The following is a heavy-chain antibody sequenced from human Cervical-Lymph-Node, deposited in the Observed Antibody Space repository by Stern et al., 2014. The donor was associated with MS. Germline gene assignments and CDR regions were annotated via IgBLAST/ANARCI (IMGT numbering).Heavy chain of an antibody. CDR1: GYSVSTNY. Sequence: VQLVESGGGLIQPGGSLRLSCAVSGYSVSTNYMSWIRQAPGKGLEWVAVIYSGGSTYPADSVRGRFTISRDNARNTLSLQMDSLRVEDTAVYYCARDYYDSRGYSHWGQGTLVTVSS. CDR3: ARDYYDSRGYSH. CDR2: IYSGGST. V-gene: IGHV3-53*01. D-gene: IGHD3-22*01. J-gene: IGHJ4*02.